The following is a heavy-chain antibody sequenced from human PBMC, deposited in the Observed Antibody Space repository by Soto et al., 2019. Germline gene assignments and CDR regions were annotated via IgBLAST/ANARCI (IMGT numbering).Heavy chain of an antibody. V-gene: IGHV1-2*02. Sequence: QVQLVQSGAEVKKPGASVKVSCKASGYTFTGYYMHWVRQAPGQGLEWLGWINPNSGGTNYAQKLQGSVTMTRDTSIDTAYMELSRLRSDETAVYYCARDLMIVATTSGRSDAFDIWGPGPMVSVSA. CDR1: GYTFTGYY. J-gene: IGHJ3*02. CDR2: INPNSGGT. D-gene: IGHD5-12*01. CDR3: ARDLMIVATTSGRSDAFDI.